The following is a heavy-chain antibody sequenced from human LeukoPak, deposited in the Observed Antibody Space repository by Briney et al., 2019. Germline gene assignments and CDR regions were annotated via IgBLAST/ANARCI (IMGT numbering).Heavy chain of an antibody. CDR2: ISSNSTAI. J-gene: IGHJ4*02. CDR1: GFTFSNYN. V-gene: IGHV3-48*01. Sequence: PGGSLRLSCAASGFTFSNYNMNWVRQTPGKGLEWVSYISSNSTAIYYADSVKGRFTISRDNSKNTLYLQMNSLRAEDTAVYYCAKSVSITIFGVVITPFDYWGQGTLVTVSS. CDR3: AKSVSITIFGVVITPFDY. D-gene: IGHD3-3*01.